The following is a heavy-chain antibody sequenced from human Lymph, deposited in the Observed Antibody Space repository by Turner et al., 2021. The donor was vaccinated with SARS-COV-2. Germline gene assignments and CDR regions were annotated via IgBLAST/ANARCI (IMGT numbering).Heavy chain of an antibody. Sequence: ELQLVETGGGLIQPGGSLRRSCAASGIIVSRNYMNWVRQAPGKGLEWVSVIYSGGTTYYADSVKGRFTISRDNSKNTLYLQMNSLRVEDTAVYYCARDLGTYGMDVWGQGTTVTVSS. D-gene: IGHD6-13*01. V-gene: IGHV3-53*02. CDR1: GIIVSRNY. J-gene: IGHJ6*02. CDR3: ARDLGTYGMDV. CDR2: IYSGGTT.